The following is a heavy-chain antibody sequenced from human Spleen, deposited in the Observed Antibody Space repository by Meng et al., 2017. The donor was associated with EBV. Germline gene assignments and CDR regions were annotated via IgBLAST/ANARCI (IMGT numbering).Heavy chain of an antibody. J-gene: IGHJ5*02. CDR1: GGSFSDFF. CDR3: ARVRRVLYETWFDP. CDR2: IHYSGNI. V-gene: IGHV4-30-4*01. Sequence: VQAHQWGAGLVKPSETLSLTCGVSGGSFSDFFWTWIRQSPGKGLEWIGYIHYSGNIYYTPSLKSRVTISADTSKNQFSLKLSSVTAADTAVYYCARVRRVLYETWFDPWGQGTLVTVSS. D-gene: IGHD2-8*01.